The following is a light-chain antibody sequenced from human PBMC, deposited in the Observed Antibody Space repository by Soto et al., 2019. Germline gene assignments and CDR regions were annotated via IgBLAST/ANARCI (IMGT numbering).Light chain of an antibody. CDR1: SSDVGGYNF. J-gene: IGLJ3*02. CDR2: DVS. V-gene: IGLV2-11*01. CDR3: CSYAGTYTLWV. Sequence: QSALTQPRSVSGSPGQSVAISCTGTSSDVGGYNFVSWYQQHPGKAPKLIIYDVSKRPSGVPDRFSGSKSGNTASLTLSGLQPEDEADYYCCSYAGTYTLWVFGGGTKLTV.